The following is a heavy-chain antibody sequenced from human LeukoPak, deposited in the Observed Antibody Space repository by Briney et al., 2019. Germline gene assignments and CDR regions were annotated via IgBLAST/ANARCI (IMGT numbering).Heavy chain of an antibody. Sequence: SETLSLTCTVSSGSISSRNYYWGWIRQPPGKGLEWIGNMYYSGSTYYNPSLKSRVTMSVDTSKNQFSLKLNSVTAADTAVYYCARDYTSWGQGTMVTVSS. CDR3: ARDYTS. D-gene: IGHD4-11*01. J-gene: IGHJ3*01. CDR2: MYYSGST. CDR1: SGSISSRNYY. V-gene: IGHV4-39*02.